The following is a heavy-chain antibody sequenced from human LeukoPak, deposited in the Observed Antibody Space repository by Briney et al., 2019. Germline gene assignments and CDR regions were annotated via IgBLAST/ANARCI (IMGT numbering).Heavy chain of an antibody. D-gene: IGHD6-13*01. CDR3: AKDRGSSWYQKPGSFDY. V-gene: IGHV3-30*02. J-gene: IGHJ4*02. CDR1: GFTFSSYG. CDR2: IRYDGSNK. Sequence: QTGGSLRLSCAASGFTFSSYGMHWVRQAPGKGLEWVAFIRYDGSNKYYADSVKGRFTISRDNSKNTLYLQMNSLRAEDTAVYYCAKDRGSSWYQKPGSFDYWGQGTLVTVSS.